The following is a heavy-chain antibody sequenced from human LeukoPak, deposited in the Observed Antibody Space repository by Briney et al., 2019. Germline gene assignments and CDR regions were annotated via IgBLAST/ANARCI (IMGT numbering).Heavy chain of an antibody. CDR1: GGSFSGYY. CDR3: ARMRGYSYGHYDY. V-gene: IGHV4-34*01. D-gene: IGHD5-18*01. CDR2: INHSGST. J-gene: IGHJ4*02. Sequence: SETLSLTCAVYGGSFSGYYWSWIRQPPGKGLEWIGEINHSGSTNCNPSLKSRVTISVDTSKNQFSLKLSSVTAADTAVYYCARMRGYSYGHYDYWGQGTLVTVSS.